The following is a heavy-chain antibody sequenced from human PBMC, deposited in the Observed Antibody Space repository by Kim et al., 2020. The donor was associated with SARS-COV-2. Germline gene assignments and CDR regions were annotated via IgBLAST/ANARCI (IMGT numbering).Heavy chain of an antibody. J-gene: IGHJ4*02. Sequence: DGSNKYNADYVKGRLAISRDNSKNTLYLKRNSLRAEDTAVYYCAKGWPDYWGQGTLVTVSS. CDR2: DGSNK. CDR3: AKGWPDY. V-gene: IGHV3-30*02. D-gene: IGHD6-13*01.